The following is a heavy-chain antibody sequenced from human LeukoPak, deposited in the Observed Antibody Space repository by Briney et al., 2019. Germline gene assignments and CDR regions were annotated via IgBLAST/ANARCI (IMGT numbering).Heavy chain of an antibody. CDR2: IKQDGSEK. D-gene: IGHD3-16*01. V-gene: IGHV3-7*01. Sequence: PGGSLRLSCAASEFTFSSYWMSWIRQAPGKGLEWVANIKQDGSEKYYVDSVKGRFTISRDNAKNSLYLQVNSLRAEDTAVYYCARDPGQRGGYYYYYYMDVWGKGTTVTVSS. CDR3: ARDPGQRGGYYYYYYMDV. CDR1: EFTFSSYW. J-gene: IGHJ6*03.